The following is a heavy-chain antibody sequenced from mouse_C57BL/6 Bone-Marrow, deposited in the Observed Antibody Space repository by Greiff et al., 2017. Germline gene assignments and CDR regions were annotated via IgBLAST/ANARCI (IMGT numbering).Heavy chain of an antibody. Sequence: VQLQESGAELVRPGASVTLSCKASGYTFTDYEMHWVKQTPVHGLEWIGAIDPETGGTAYNQKFKGKAILTADKSSSTAYMELRSLTSEDSAVYYCTRGIQMYYPWYFDVWGTGTTVTVSA. CDR2: IDPETGGT. CDR3: TRGIQMYYPWYFDV. CDR1: GYTFTDYE. J-gene: IGHJ1*03. V-gene: IGHV1-15*01. D-gene: IGHD1-1*01.